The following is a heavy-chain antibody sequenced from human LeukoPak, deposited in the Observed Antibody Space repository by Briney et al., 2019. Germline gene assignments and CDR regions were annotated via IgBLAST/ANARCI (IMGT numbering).Heavy chain of an antibody. V-gene: IGHV3-23*01. J-gene: IGHJ4*02. D-gene: IGHD4-17*01. Sequence: GGSLRLSCAVSGFTVSSNYMSWVRQAPGKGLEWVSLISGSGGSTYYADSVKGRFTVSRDNSKNTEYLQMNSLRAEDTAIYYCAKDDDDGDHVVVDHWGQGTLVTVSS. CDR2: ISGSGGST. CDR3: AKDDDDGDHVVVDH. CDR1: GFTVSSNY.